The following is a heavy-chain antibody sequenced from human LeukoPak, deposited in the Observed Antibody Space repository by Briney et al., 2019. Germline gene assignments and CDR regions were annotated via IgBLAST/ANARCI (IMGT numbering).Heavy chain of an antibody. CDR2: IFSGGNT. J-gene: IGHJ4*02. CDR1: GFIVSSNY. D-gene: IGHD1-14*01. CDR3: AKLRPDTTLSYFDY. V-gene: IGHV3-53*01. Sequence: GGSLRLSCAASGFIVSSNYMSWVRQAPGKGLEWVSAIFSGGNTYYADSVKGRFTISRDDSKNTLYLQMNSLRAEDTAVYYCAKLRPDTTLSYFDYWGQGTLVTVSS.